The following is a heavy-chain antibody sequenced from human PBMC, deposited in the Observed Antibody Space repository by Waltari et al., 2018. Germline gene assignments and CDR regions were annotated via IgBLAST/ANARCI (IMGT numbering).Heavy chain of an antibody. Sequence: QLQLQESGPGLVKPSETLSLTCTVSGVSITNSNYYWGWIRQPPGKGLEWIGNIYYSGNTYYNPSLKSRVTISEDTSKNQFSLKLSSVTAADTAVYYCARVKSAGAHDYWGQGTLVTVSS. CDR3: ARVKSAGAHDY. CDR1: GVSITNSNYY. J-gene: IGHJ4*02. V-gene: IGHV4-39*01. CDR2: IYYSGNT. D-gene: IGHD6-13*01.